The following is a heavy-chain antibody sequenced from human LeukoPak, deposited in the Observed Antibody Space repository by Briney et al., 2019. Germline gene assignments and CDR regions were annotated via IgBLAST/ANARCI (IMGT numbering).Heavy chain of an antibody. CDR1: GGSISSSSYY. Sequence: SETLSLTCTVSGGSISSSSYYWGWIRQPPGKGLEWIGSIYYSGSTYYNPSLKSRVTISVDTSKNQFSLKLSSVTATDTAVYYCARDWLRLRWFDPWGQGTRVTVSS. CDR3: ARDWLRLRWFDP. J-gene: IGHJ5*02. CDR2: IYYSGST. D-gene: IGHD5-12*01. V-gene: IGHV4-39*07.